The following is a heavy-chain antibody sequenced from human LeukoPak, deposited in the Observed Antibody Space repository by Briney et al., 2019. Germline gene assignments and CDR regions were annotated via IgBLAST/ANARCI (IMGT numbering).Heavy chain of an antibody. CDR1: GFSFGSYA. Sequence: PGGSLRLSCAASGFSFGSYAMSWVRQAPGKGLEWVSSISGSGDNTYYAESVKGRFTIFRDNSKNTLFLQMNSLRAEDTAVFYCAKRSGYTTGWFFDFWGQGTLVTVSS. V-gene: IGHV3-23*01. CDR3: AKRSGYTTGWFFDF. D-gene: IGHD6-19*01. J-gene: IGHJ4*02. CDR2: ISGSGDNT.